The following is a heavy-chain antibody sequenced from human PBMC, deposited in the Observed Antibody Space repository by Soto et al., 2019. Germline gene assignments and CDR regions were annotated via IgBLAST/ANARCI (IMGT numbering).Heavy chain of an antibody. CDR2: IYYSGST. CDR3: ARDHDFRFDP. J-gene: IGHJ5*02. CDR1: GGSISSGDYY. V-gene: IGHV4-30-4*01. Sequence: SETLSLTCTVSGGSISSGDYYWSWIRQPPGKGLEWIGYIYYSGSTYYNPSLKSRVTISVDTPKNQFSLKLSSVTAADTAVYYCARDHDFRFDPWGQGTLVTVSS. D-gene: IGHD3-3*01.